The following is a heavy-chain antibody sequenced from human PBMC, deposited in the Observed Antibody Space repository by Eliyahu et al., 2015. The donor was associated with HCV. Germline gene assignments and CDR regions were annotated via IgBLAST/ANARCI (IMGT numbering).Heavy chain of an antibody. V-gene: IGHV4-39*01. D-gene: IGHD3/OR15-3a*01. Sequence: QLQLQESGPGLVKPSETLSLTCTVSGGSISRSSYYWGWIRQPPGKGLEWIGNIDYSGNAYYKPDLKSRVTISIHTSATQFSFNLSSVTAADTAVYYCARYDFWSASYLSGDASHIWGQGTMVTVSS. CDR1: GGSISRSSYY. J-gene: IGHJ3*02. CDR3: ARYDFWSASYLSGDASHI. CDR2: IDYSGNA.